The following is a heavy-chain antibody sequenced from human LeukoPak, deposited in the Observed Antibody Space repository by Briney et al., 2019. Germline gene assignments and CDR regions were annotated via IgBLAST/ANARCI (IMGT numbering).Heavy chain of an antibody. D-gene: IGHD2-8*01. CDR2: IYYSGST. CDR1: GGSISSYY. V-gene: IGHV4-59*08. Sequence: SETLSLTCTVSGGSISSYYWSWIRQPPGKGLEWIGYIYYSGSTNYNPSLKSRVTISVDTSKNQFSLKLSSVTAADTAVYYCARGMLLYYYYGMDVWGQGTTVTVSS. CDR3: ARGMLLYYYYGMDV. J-gene: IGHJ6*02.